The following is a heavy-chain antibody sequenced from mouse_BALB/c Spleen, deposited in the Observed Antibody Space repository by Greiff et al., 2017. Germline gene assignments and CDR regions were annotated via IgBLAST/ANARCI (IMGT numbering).Heavy chain of an antibody. Sequence: EVKVEESGGGLVKPGGSLKLSCAASGFTFSSYAMSWVRQSPEKRLEWVAEISSGGSYTYYPDTVTGRFTISRDNAKNTLYLEMSSLRSEDTAMYYCARRTTPGGRSYAMDYWGQGTSVTVSS. CDR1: GFTFSSYA. J-gene: IGHJ4*01. CDR2: ISSGGSYT. CDR3: ARRTTPGGRSYAMDY. V-gene: IGHV5-9-4*01. D-gene: IGHD1-1*01.